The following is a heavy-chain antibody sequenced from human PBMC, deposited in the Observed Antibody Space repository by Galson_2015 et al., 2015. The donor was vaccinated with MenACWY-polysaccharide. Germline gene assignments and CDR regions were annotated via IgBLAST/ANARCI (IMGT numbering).Heavy chain of an antibody. CDR2: ILSDGSST. CDR1: GFTFSSSW. V-gene: IGHV3-74*01. J-gene: IGHJ4*02. CDR3: TRGSQSSANHGGD. D-gene: IGHD1-14*01. Sequence: SLRLSCAASGFTFSSSWMHWVRQAPGKGLVRVSRILSDGSSTSYADPVRGRFTISRDNAKNMQHLQMNGLRGEDTVVYYCTRGSQSSANHGGDWGQAALVTVSS.